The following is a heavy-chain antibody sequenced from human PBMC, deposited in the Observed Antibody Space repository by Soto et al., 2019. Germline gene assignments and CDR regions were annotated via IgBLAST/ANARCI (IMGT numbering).Heavy chain of an antibody. CDR2: IYYSGST. J-gene: IGHJ4*02. V-gene: IGHV4-39*01. CDR1: GVCISSSSCY. Sequence: PSDTPSLTSTFSGVCISSSSCYWDWLRQPPGKGLEWIGSIYYSGSTSYNPSLKSRVTISVDTSKNQFSLKLSSVTAADTAVYYCARLRRDGYNWDYWGQGTLVTVS. CDR3: ARLRRDGYNWDY. D-gene: IGHD5-12*01.